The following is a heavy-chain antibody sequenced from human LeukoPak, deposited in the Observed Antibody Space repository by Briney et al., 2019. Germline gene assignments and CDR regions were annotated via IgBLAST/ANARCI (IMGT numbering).Heavy chain of an antibody. Sequence: GGSLRLSWAASGFTFSSYSMNWVRQAPGKGLEWVSSISSGSSYIYYADSVKGRFTISRDNGKNSLYLQMNSLRAEDTAVYYCARDGPKYCSNGVCYAPVDPWGQGTLVTVSS. J-gene: IGHJ5*02. CDR2: ISSGSSYI. D-gene: IGHD2-8*01. V-gene: IGHV3-21*01. CDR1: GFTFSSYS. CDR3: ARDGPKYCSNGVCYAPVDP.